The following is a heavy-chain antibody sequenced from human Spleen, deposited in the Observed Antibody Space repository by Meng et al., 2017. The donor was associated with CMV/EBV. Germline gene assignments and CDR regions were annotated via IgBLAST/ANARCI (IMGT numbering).Heavy chain of an antibody. V-gene: IGHV3-7*04. CDR1: GFPFSTYS. J-gene: IGHJ4*02. Sequence: GGSLRLSCAASGFPFSTYSMNWVRQAPGKGLEWVAGMSPDGSQKFYVDSVKGRFIISRDNAKNSLYLQMNSLRAEDTAVYYCAKDGRTFPYCGQGTLVTVSS. CDR3: AKDGRTFPY. CDR2: MSPDGSQK. D-gene: IGHD1-1*01.